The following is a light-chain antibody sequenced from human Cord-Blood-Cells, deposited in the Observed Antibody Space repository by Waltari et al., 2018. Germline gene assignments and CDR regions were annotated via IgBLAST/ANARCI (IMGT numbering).Light chain of an antibody. CDR2: GAS. CDR1: QSVSSSY. J-gene: IGKJ1*01. V-gene: IGKV3-20*01. Sequence: EIVLPQSPGTLSLSPGERATLSCRASQSVSSSYLAWYQQKPGQAPRPLIYGASSRATGIPDRFSGSGSGTDFTLTISRLEAEDCAVYYCQQYGSSPPWTFGQGTKVEIK. CDR3: QQYGSSPPWT.